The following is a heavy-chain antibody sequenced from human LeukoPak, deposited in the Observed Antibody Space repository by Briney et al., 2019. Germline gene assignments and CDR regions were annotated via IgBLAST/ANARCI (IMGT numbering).Heavy chain of an antibody. V-gene: IGHV3-49*04. CDR3: IRSISMLVL. Sequence: PGGSLRLSCAASGFTFGDYAMTWVRQAPGKGLEWVGFIRSKTFGETTEYAASVKGRFTISRDDSKSIAYLQMNSLKTEDTAVYYCIRSISMLVLWGQGTLVTVSS. CDR1: GFTFGDYA. J-gene: IGHJ4*02. D-gene: IGHD3-10*02. CDR2: IRSKTFGETT.